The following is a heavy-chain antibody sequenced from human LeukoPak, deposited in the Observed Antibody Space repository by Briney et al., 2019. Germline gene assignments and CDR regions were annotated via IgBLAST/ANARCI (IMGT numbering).Heavy chain of an antibody. CDR3: VKGRSGTLYYFDY. J-gene: IGHJ4*02. V-gene: IGHV3-33*01. CDR2: IWYDGGNK. Sequence: PGGSLRLSCAASGFTFSTYAMHWVRQAPGKGLEWVAVIWYDGGNKYYADSVKGRFTISRDNSKNTLYLQMNSLRAEDTAVYYCVKGRSGTLYYFDYWGQGTLVTVSS. D-gene: IGHD3-10*01. CDR1: GFTFSTYA.